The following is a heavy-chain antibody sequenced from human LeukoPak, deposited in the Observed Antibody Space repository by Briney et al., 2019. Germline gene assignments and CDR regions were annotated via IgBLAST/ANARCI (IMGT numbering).Heavy chain of an antibody. CDR1: GGSISSYY. D-gene: IGHD6-19*01. V-gene: IGHV4-4*07. Sequence: PSETLSLTCTVSGGSISSYYWSWIRQPAGKGLEWIGRIYTSGSTNYNPSLKSRVTMSVDTSKNPFSLKLSSVTAADTAVYYCASAYSSGWYGTVDYWGQGTLVTVSS. CDR2: IYTSGST. CDR3: ASAYSSGWYGTVDY. J-gene: IGHJ4*02.